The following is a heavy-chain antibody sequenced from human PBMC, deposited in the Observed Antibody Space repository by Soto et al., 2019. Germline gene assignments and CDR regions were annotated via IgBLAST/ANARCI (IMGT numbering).Heavy chain of an antibody. CDR3: ACDRDNASWYSY. J-gene: IGHJ4*02. D-gene: IGHD6-13*01. V-gene: IGHV4-59*01. Sequence: QVQLQESGPGLVEPSETLSLTCTVSGGSISSYYWSWMRQPPGKGLEWIGYIYYSGSTNYNPSLKGRVTMSLYISKNHFSLNLSSVTAADTAMYYCACDRDNASWYSYWGRGTLVTVSS. CDR2: IYYSGST. CDR1: GGSISSYY.